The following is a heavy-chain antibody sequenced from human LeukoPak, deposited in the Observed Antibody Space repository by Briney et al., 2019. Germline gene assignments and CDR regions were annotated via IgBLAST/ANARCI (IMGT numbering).Heavy chain of an antibody. Sequence: PSETLSLTCTVSGGSISSYYWSWIRQPPGKGLEWIGYIYYSGSTNYNPSPKSRVTISVDTSKNQFSLKLSSVTAADTAVYYCARSPKTYYYGSGSFDYWGQGTLVTVSS. J-gene: IGHJ4*02. D-gene: IGHD3-10*01. CDR3: ARSPKTYYYGSGSFDY. CDR1: GGSISSYY. V-gene: IGHV4-59*01. CDR2: IYYSGST.